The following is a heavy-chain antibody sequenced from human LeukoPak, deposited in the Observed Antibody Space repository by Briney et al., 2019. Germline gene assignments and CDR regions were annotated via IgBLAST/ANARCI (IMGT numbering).Heavy chain of an antibody. CDR2: IYYSGST. J-gene: IGHJ4*02. V-gene: IGHV4-39*07. CDR1: GGSMSSSSYY. D-gene: IGHD3-22*01. Sequence: SETLSLTCTVSGGSMSSSSYYWGWIRQPPGKGLEWIGSIYYSGSTYYNPSLKSRVTISVDTSKNQFSLKLSSVTAADTAVYYCARETRDYYDSSGYGGWGQGTLVTVSS. CDR3: ARETRDYYDSSGYGG.